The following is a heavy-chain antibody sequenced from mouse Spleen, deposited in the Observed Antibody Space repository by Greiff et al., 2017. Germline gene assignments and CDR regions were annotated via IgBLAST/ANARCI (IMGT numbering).Heavy chain of an antibody. J-gene: IGHJ3*01. D-gene: IGHD2-4*01. CDR2: ISYDGSN. V-gene: IGHV3-6*01. Sequence: EVKLVESGPGLVKPSQSLSLTCSVTGYSITSGYYWNWIRQFPGNKLEWMGYISYDGSNNYNPSLKNRISITRDTSKNQFFLKLNSVTTEDTATYYCAYDYESPWFAYWGQGTLVTVSA. CDR1: GYSITSGYY. CDR3: AYDYESPWFAY.